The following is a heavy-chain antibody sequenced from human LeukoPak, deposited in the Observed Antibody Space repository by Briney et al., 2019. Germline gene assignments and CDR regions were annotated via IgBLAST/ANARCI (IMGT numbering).Heavy chain of an antibody. Sequence: GGSLRLSCAASGFTFSSYGMHWVRQAPGKGLEWVAVIWYDGSNKYYADSVKGRFTISRDNSKNTLYLQMNGLRAEDTAVYYCARDIVATIGYGMDVWGKGTTVTVSS. CDR2: IWYDGSNK. V-gene: IGHV3-33*01. CDR1: GFTFSSYG. J-gene: IGHJ6*04. D-gene: IGHD5-12*01. CDR3: ARDIVATIGYGMDV.